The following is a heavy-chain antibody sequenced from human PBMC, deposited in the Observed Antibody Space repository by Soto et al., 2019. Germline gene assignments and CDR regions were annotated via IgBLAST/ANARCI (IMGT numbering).Heavy chain of an antibody. CDR3: ARENFYYYMDV. CDR2: VYYSGST. Sequence: SETLSLTCTVSGGAISSYYWSWIRQPPGKGLEWIGYVYYSGSTNYNPSLKSRVTISVDTSKNQFSLKLSSVTAADTAVYYCARENFYYYMDVWGKGTTVT. J-gene: IGHJ6*03. CDR1: GGAISSYY. V-gene: IGHV4-59*01.